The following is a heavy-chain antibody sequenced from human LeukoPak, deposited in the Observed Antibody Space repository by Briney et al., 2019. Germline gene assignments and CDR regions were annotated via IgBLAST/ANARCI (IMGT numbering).Heavy chain of an antibody. CDR2: MTPNSANT. J-gene: IGHJ6*02. Sequence: GASVKVSCKASGYTFTSYDINWVRQATGQGLEWMGWMTPNSANTGYAQKFRGRVTMTRNTSISTAYMELSSLRSEDTAVYYCARGGYDSSGYFYYYGMDVWGQGTTVTVSS. CDR3: ARGGYDSSGYFYYYGMDV. CDR1: GYTFTSYD. V-gene: IGHV1-8*01. D-gene: IGHD3-22*01.